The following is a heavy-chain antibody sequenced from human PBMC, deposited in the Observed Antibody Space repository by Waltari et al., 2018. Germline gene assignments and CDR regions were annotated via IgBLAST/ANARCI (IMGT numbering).Heavy chain of an antibody. V-gene: IGHV4-61*01. CDR3: ARGSRGYSYG. J-gene: IGHJ4*02. CDR1: GGSVSSGRYY. Sequence: QVHLQESGPGLVKPSETLSLTCNVSGGSVSSGRYYWSWIRQPPGKGLEWIGSIYYSGSTNYNPSLKSRVTISVDTSKNQFSLKLTSVTAADTAVYYCARGSRGYSYGWGQGTLVTVSS. D-gene: IGHD5-18*01. CDR2: IYYSGST.